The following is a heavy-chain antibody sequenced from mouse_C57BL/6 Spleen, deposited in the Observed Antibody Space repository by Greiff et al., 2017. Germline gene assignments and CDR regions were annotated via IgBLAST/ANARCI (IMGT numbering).Heavy chain of an antibody. CDR1: GYTFTSYW. J-gene: IGHJ1*03. CDR3: ERSGYYGSSYWYFDV. CDR2: IDPSDSYT. Sequence: VQLQQPGAELVMPGASVKLSCKASGYTFTSYWMHWVKQRPGQGLEWIGEIDPSDSYTNYNQKFKGKSTLTVDKSSSTAYMQLSSLTSEDSAVYYCERSGYYGSSYWYFDVWGTGTTVTVSS. D-gene: IGHD1-1*01. V-gene: IGHV1-69*01.